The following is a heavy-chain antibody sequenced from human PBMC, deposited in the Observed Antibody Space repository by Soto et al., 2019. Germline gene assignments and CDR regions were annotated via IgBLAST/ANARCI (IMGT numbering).Heavy chain of an antibody. Sequence: EVQLLESGGGLVQPGGSLKISCAVAGFTFSSYAMSWVRQAPGKGLEWVSGISGTGRVTNYAESVKGRFTISRDNPKNTLYLEMKSLRAADTAVYYCAKDVHYDIVTGIEYFDHWGQGTLVTVSS. CDR1: GFTFSSYA. D-gene: IGHD3-9*01. CDR2: ISGTGRVT. CDR3: AKDVHYDIVTGIEYFDH. J-gene: IGHJ1*01. V-gene: IGHV3-23*01.